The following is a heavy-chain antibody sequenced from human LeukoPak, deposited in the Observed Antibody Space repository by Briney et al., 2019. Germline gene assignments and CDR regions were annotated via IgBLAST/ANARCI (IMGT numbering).Heavy chain of an antibody. CDR1: GFTFSSYG. J-gene: IGHJ4*02. V-gene: IGHV3-30*18. D-gene: IGHD3-3*01. Sequence: GRSLRLSCAASGFTFSSYGMHWVRQAPGKGLEWVAVISYDGSNKYYADSVKGRFTISRDNSKNTLYLQMNSLRAEDTAVYYCAKETQQRLYYFDYWGQGTLVTVSS. CDR2: ISYDGSNK. CDR3: AKETQQRLYYFDY.